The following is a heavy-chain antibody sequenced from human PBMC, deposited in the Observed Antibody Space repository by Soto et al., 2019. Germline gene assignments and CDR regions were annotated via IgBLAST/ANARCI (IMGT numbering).Heavy chain of an antibody. CDR2: ISYDGSNK. Sequence: GSLRLSCAAPGFTFSSYGMHWVRQAPGKGLEWVAVISYDGSNKYYADSVKGRFTISRDKSKNTLYLQMDSLRAEDTAVYYCACGGDLGRYWGQGTLVTVSS. CDR1: GFTFSSYG. J-gene: IGHJ4*02. D-gene: IGHD2-21*02. V-gene: IGHV3-30*03. CDR3: ACGGDLGRY.